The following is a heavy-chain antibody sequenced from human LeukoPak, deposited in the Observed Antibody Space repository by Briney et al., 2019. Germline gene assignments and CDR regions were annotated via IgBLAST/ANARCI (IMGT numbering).Heavy chain of an antibody. Sequence: PSETLSLACTVSGDSFSSYYWSWIRQPPGKGLERIGHIYNRGNTHYNPSLKSRVTISVDTSKNQFSLKLSSVTAADTAVYYCARPTRRGYSYGLGAFDIWGQGTMVTVSS. J-gene: IGHJ3*02. CDR1: GDSFSSYY. CDR3: ARPTRRGYSYGLGAFDI. CDR2: IYNRGNT. V-gene: IGHV4-59*08. D-gene: IGHD5-18*01.